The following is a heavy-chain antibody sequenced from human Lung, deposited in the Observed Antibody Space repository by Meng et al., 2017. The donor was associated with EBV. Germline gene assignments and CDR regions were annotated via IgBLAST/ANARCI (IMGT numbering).Heavy chain of an antibody. J-gene: IGHJ4*02. CDR2: RSGTGGAT. V-gene: IGHV3-23*01. Sequence: CESVTGGFLVRGALNLSGDTVGINFNSCVRSGVGQAPGKGLEMVPYRSGTGGATHYADSVTVRFTISRDNSKISLFLQMNSLTVDDTAIYYCEALPPYYHFDYWGQGTLVTVSS. D-gene: IGHD6-6*01. CDR3: EALPPYYHFDY. CDR1: GINFNSCV.